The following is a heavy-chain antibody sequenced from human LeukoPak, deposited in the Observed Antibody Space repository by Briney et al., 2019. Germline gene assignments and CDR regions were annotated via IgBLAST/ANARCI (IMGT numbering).Heavy chain of an antibody. CDR2: IVVGSGNT. CDR3: ARGDRYGDYLYGMDV. Sequence: SVKVSCKASGFTFTSSAVQWVRQARGQRLEWIGWIVVGSGNTNYAQKFQERVTITRDMSISTAYVELSSLRSEDTAVYYCARGDRYGDYLYGMDVWGQGTTVTVSS. V-gene: IGHV1-58*01. D-gene: IGHD4-17*01. J-gene: IGHJ6*02. CDR1: GFTFTSSA.